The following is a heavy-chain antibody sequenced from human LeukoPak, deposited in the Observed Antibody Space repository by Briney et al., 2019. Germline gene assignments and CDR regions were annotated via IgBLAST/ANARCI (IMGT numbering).Heavy chain of an antibody. CDR1: GGTFSSYA. Sequence: ASVTVSCKASGGTFSSYAISGVRQAPGQGLEGMGRIIPILGIANYAQKFQGRVTITADKSTSTAYMELSSLRSEDTAVYYCARPEGNQPDDAFDIWGQGTMVTVSS. CDR3: ARPEGNQPDDAFDI. J-gene: IGHJ3*02. V-gene: IGHV1-69*10. CDR2: IIPILGIA. D-gene: IGHD1-14*01.